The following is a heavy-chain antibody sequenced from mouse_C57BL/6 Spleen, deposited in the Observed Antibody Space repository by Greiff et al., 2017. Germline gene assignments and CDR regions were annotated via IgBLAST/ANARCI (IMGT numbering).Heavy chain of an antibody. CDR1: GYTFTGYW. CDR3: ARGRIITTVVADFDY. Sequence: QVQLKQSGAELMKPGASVKLSCKATGYTFTGYWIEWVKQRPGHGLEWIGEILPGSGSTNYNEKFKGKATFTADTSSNTAYMQLSSLTTEDSAIYYCARGRIITTVVADFDYWGQGTTLTVSS. D-gene: IGHD1-1*01. CDR2: ILPGSGST. V-gene: IGHV1-9*01. J-gene: IGHJ2*01.